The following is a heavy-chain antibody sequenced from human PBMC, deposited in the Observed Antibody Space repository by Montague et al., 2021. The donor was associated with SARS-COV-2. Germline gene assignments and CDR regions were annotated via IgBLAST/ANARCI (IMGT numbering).Heavy chain of an antibody. CDR3: ARRLYSYGSGTYGD. CDR2: IKHNGNT. CDR1: GGSYIGYY. Sequence: SETLSLTCTVSGGSYIGYYRGWIRQPPGSLREWIGEIKHNGNTEYSTSLRGRVTLSVATPRIHFSLSLTSGDAADKGVYYGARRLYSYGSGTYGDWGQGTLVTVSS. J-gene: IGHJ4*02. D-gene: IGHD3-10*01. V-gene: IGHV4-34*01.